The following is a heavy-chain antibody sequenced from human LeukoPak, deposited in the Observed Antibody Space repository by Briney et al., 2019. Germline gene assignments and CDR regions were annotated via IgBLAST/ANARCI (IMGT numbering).Heavy chain of an antibody. Sequence: GGSLRLSCAASGFTFSSYWMHWVRQAPGKGLVWVSRINSDGSSTSYADSVKGRFTISRDNAKNTLYLQMNSLRAEDTAVYYCARGDIAVAGKDYYYYGMDVWGQGTTVTVSS. J-gene: IGHJ6*02. D-gene: IGHD6-19*01. V-gene: IGHV3-74*01. CDR3: ARGDIAVAGKDYYYYGMDV. CDR2: INSDGSST. CDR1: GFTFSSYW.